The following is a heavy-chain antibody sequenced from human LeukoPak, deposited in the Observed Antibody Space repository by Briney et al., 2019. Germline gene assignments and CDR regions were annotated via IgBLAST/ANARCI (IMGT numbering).Heavy chain of an antibody. CDR1: GFTFSSYG. CDR3: AKVRFGVMARYYFDY. V-gene: IGHV3-23*01. CDR2: ISGSGGST. D-gene: IGHD3-10*01. J-gene: IGHJ4*02. Sequence: PGGSLRLSCAASGFTFSSYGMSWVRQAPGKGLEWVSAISGSGGSTYYADSVKGRFTISRDNSKNTLYLQMNSLRAEDTAVYYCAKVRFGVMARYYFDYWGQGTLVTVSS.